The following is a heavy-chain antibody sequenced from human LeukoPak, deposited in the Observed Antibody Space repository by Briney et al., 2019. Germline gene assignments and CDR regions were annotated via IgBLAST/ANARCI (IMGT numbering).Heavy chain of an antibody. CDR2: IRNSDGMT. CDR1: GFTFSIYG. V-gene: IGHV3-23*01. J-gene: IGHJ4*02. CDR3: AKGLERESRLDS. Sequence: PGGSLRLSCAASGFTFSIYGMGWVRQAPGQGLEWVSGIRNSDGMTYYADSVRGRFTISTDNSKNTLYLQMNSLRAEDTALYYCAKGLERESRLDSWGQGTLVTVSS. D-gene: IGHD1-1*01.